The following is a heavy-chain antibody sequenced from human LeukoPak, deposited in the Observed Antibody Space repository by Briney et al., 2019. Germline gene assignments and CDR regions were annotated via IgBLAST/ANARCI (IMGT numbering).Heavy chain of an antibody. V-gene: IGHV4-4*02. D-gene: IGHD3-10*01. CDR1: GGSISSSNW. CDR2: IYHSGST. J-gene: IGHJ4*02. Sequence: SETLSLTCAVSGGSISSSNWWSWVRQPPGKGLEWIGEIYHSGSTNYNPSLKSRVTISVDKSKNQFSLKLSSVTAADTAVYYCARVRVWFGELYYFDYWGQGTLVTVSS. CDR3: ARVRVWFGELYYFDY.